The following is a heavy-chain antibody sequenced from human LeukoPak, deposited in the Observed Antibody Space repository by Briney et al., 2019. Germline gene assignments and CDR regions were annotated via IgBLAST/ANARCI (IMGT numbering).Heavy chain of an antibody. V-gene: IGHV3-23*01. D-gene: IGHD2-8*02. CDR1: GFTFSTFA. CDR3: ATYRQVLLPFES. CDR2: IFPSGGEI. Sequence: GGSLRLSCAASGFTFSTFAMIWVRQPPGKGLEWVSGIFPSGGEIHYADSVRGRFTISRDNSKSTLSLQMNRLRAEDTAIYYCATYRQVLLPFESWGQGTLVTVSS. J-gene: IGHJ4*02.